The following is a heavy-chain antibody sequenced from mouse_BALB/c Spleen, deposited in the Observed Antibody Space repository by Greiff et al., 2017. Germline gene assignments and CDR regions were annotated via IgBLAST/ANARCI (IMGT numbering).Heavy chain of an antibody. D-gene: IGHD1-2*01. Sequence: EVQGVESGGGLVKPGGSLKLSCAASGFTFSSYAMSWVRQTPEKRLEWVASISSGGSTYYPDSVKGRFTISRDNARNILYLQMSSLRSEDTAMYYCARPITYYFDYWGQGTTLTVSS. V-gene: IGHV5-6-5*01. J-gene: IGHJ2*01. CDR2: ISSGGST. CDR3: ARPITYYFDY. CDR1: GFTFSSYA.